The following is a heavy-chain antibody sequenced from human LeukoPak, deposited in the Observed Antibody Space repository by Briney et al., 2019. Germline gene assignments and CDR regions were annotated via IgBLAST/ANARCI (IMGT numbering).Heavy chain of an antibody. CDR3: ARARGGYDLDY. Sequence: GGSLRLSCAASGFTFSSYWMSWVRQAPGKGLEWVANIKQDGGEKYYVESVKGRFTISRDNVKNSLYLQMNSLRVEDTAVYYCARARGGYDLDYWGQRTLVTVSS. D-gene: IGHD5-12*01. J-gene: IGHJ4*02. CDR1: GFTFSSYW. CDR2: IKQDGGEK. V-gene: IGHV3-7*01.